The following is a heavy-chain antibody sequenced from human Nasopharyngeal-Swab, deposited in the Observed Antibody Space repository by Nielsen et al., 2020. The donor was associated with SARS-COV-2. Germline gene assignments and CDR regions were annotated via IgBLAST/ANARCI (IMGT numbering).Heavy chain of an antibody. V-gene: IGHV3-48*04. D-gene: IGHD2-15*01. Sequence: GGSLRLSCAASGFTFSSYSMNWVRQAPGKGLEWVSYISSSSSTIYYADSVKGRFTISRDNAKNSLYLQMNSLRAEDTAVYYCARGGVGAFDIWGQGTTVTVSS. CDR2: ISSSSSTI. J-gene: IGHJ3*02. CDR1: GFTFSSYS. CDR3: ARGGVGAFDI.